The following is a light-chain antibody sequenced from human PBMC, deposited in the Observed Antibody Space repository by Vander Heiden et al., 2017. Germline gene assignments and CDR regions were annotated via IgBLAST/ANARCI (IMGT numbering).Light chain of an antibody. CDR3: QKDNSDLRT. J-gene: IGKJ4*02. CDR1: QGISNY. CDR2: AAS. Sequence: EIKMTQPPSSLYASVGDRVTITCRASQGISNYLAWYQQKPGKVPKLLIYAASTLQSGVPSRFSGSGSGTEFTLTISSLQPEDFATYYCQKDNSDLRTFGEGTKVEIK. V-gene: IGKV1-27*01.